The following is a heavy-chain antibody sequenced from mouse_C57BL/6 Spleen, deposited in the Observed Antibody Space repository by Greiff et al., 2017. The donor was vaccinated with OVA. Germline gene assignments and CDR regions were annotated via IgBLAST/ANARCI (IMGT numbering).Heavy chain of an antibody. J-gene: IGHJ2*01. D-gene: IGHD3-3*01. CDR1: GYAFSSSW. CDR2: IYPGDGDT. Sequence: VQLQESGPELVKPGASVKISCKASGYAFSSSWMNRVKQRPGKGLEWIGRIYPGDGDTNYNGKFKGKATLTADKSSSTAYMQLSSLTSEDSAVYFCAREYGVSYGYFDDWGQGTTLTVSS. V-gene: IGHV1-82*01. CDR3: AREYGVSYGYFDD.